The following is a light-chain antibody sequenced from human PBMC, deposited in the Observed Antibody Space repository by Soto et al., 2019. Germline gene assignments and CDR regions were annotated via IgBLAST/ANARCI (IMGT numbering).Light chain of an antibody. CDR1: QDIENY. Sequence: DIQLTQSPSSLSASVGDRVTITCQASQDIENYLNWYQQKPWKAPRVLIYGASNLEKGVASRFSGSGSGTDFIFTISSLQPEDIGTYYCQQYDNLALTFGGGTKVEI. CDR2: GAS. CDR3: QQYDNLALT. J-gene: IGKJ4*01. V-gene: IGKV1-33*01.